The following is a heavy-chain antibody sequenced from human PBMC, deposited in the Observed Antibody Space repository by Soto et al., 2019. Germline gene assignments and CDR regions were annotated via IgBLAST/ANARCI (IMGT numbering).Heavy chain of an antibody. J-gene: IGHJ4*02. Sequence: EVQLLESGGGLVQPGGSLRLSCAASGFTFSDYAMSWVRQAPGKGLEWVSANSGSGGTTYYADSVKGRFTISRDNSKNTLYLQMNSLRAEDTAVYSCAKDLDSSSSYPDHWGQGTLVTVSS. V-gene: IGHV3-23*01. CDR3: AKDLDSSSSYPDH. D-gene: IGHD6-6*01. CDR1: GFTFSDYA. CDR2: NSGSGGTT.